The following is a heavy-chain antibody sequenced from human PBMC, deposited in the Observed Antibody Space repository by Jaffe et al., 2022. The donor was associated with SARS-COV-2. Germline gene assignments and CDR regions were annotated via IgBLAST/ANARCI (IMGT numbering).Heavy chain of an antibody. Sequence: EVQLVESGGGLVQPGGSLRLSCAASGFTSSSYWMSWVRQAPGKGLEWVANIKQAGSEKYYVGSVKGRFTISTDNAKNSLYLQMNSLRAEDTAMYYCTRCYGLGSSPRASCYYFDYWGQGTLVTVSS. CDR3: TRCYGLGSSPRASCYYFDY. CDR1: GFTSSSYW. J-gene: IGHJ4*02. D-gene: IGHD3-10*01. V-gene: IGHV3-7*01. CDR2: IKQAGSEK.